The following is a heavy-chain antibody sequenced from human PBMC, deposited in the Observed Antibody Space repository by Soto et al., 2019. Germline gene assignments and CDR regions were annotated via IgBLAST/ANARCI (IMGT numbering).Heavy chain of an antibody. Sequence: QVQLVESGGGLVKPGGSLILSCAASGFTFSDYYMSWIRQAPGKGLEWVSHISSSGTTIYYADSVKGRFTISRDNAKNSLYLQMNSLRAEDTAVYYCARIQYSSSWCDYWGQGTLVTVSS. CDR3: ARIQYSSSWCDY. CDR1: GFTFSDYY. D-gene: IGHD6-13*01. V-gene: IGHV3-11*01. CDR2: ISSSGTTI. J-gene: IGHJ4*02.